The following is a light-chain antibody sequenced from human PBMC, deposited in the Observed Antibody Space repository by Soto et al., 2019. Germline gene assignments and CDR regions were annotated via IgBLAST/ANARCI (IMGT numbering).Light chain of an antibody. CDR1: SCDIGGYTY. V-gene: IGLV2-8*01. CDR3: SSFADSNSYV. Sequence: QSALTQPPSPSGSPGQSVPISCPGSSCDIGGYTYVSWYQHHPGKAPKLMIYEVSKRPSGVPDRFSGSKSGNTASLTVSGLQSEDEADYYCSSFADSNSYVFGTGTKVTVL. J-gene: IGLJ1*01. CDR2: EVS.